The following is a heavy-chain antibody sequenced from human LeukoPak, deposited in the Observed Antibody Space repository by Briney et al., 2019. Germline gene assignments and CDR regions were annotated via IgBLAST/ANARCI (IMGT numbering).Heavy chain of an antibody. CDR1: GGTFSSYA. V-gene: IGHV1-69*04. CDR3: ARMVDYGDYVGLDY. J-gene: IGHJ4*02. CDR2: IIPIFGIA. Sequence: GASVKVSCKASGGTFSSYAISWVRQAPGQGLEWMGRIIPIFGIANYAQQFQGRVTITADKATSTAYMELSSLRSEDTAVYYWARMVDYGDYVGLDYWGQGTLVTVSS. D-gene: IGHD4-17*01.